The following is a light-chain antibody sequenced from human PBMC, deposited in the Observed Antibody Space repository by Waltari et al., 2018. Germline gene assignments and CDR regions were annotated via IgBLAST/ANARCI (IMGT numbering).Light chain of an antibody. CDR3: LQYNDWPPLFT. CDR1: QKISNN. CDR2: GPT. V-gene: IGKV3-15*01. J-gene: IGKJ3*01. Sequence: EIVLTQSPVTLSLAPGERATLSCRASQKISNNFAWYQQKPGQAPRLLSYGPTTRASGIPGRFRGSGSGTESTLTIDGLQSEDFAVYYCLQYNDWPPLFTFGPGTKVEIK.